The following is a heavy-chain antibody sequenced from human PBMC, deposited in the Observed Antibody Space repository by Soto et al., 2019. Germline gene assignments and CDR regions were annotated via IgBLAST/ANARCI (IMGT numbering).Heavy chain of an antibody. Sequence: GGSLRLSCAASGFTFSSYWMSWVRQAPGKGLEWVANIKQDGSEKYYVDSVKGRFTISRDNAKNSLYLQMNSLRAEDTAVYYCAREVLEYSSSWDYWGQGTLVTVSS. D-gene: IGHD6-6*01. CDR3: AREVLEYSSSWDY. J-gene: IGHJ4*02. V-gene: IGHV3-7*01. CDR1: GFTFSSYW. CDR2: IKQDGSEK.